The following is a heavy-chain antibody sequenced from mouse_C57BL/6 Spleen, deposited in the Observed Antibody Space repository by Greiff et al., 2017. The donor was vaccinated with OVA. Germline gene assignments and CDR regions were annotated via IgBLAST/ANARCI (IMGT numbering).Heavy chain of an antibody. J-gene: IGHJ4*01. CDR2: INPGSGGT. CDR1: GYAFTNYL. D-gene: IGHD2-1*01. CDR3: ARGGYGNLFHRAMDY. Sequence: QVQLQQSGAELVRPGTSVKVSCKASGYAFTNYLIEWVKQRPGQGLEWIGVINPGSGGTNYNEKFKGKATLTADKSSSTAYMQLSSLTSEDSAVYFCARGGYGNLFHRAMDYWGQGTSVTVSS. V-gene: IGHV1-54*01.